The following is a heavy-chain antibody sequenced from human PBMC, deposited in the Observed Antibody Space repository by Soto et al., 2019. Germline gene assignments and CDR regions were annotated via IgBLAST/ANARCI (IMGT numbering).Heavy chain of an antibody. V-gene: IGHV1-18*04. CDR2: ISAYNGNT. CDR3: ARRSDSSSWYDPYYYYYYGTDV. D-gene: IGHD6-13*01. J-gene: IGHJ6*02. CDR1: GYTFTSYV. Sequence: AFVNVSCNASGYTFTSYVISWARQAPGQGLEWMGWISAYNGNTNYAQKLQGRVTMTTDTSTSTAYMELRSLRSDDTAVYYCARRSDSSSWYDPYYYYYYGTDVWG.